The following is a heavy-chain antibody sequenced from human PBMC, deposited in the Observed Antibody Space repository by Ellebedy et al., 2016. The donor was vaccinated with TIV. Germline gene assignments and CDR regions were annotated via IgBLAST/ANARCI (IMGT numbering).Heavy chain of an antibody. CDR1: GFTFDDYA. D-gene: IGHD2-15*01. CDR3: ARGFKIDCSGGSCARSPFDY. Sequence: GGSLRLXCAASGFTFDDYAMHWVRQAPGKGLEWVAVISYDGSNKYYADSVKGRFTISRDNSKNTLYLQMNSLRAEDTAVYYCARGFKIDCSGGSCARSPFDYWGQGTLVTVSS. V-gene: IGHV3-30-3*01. CDR2: ISYDGSNK. J-gene: IGHJ4*02.